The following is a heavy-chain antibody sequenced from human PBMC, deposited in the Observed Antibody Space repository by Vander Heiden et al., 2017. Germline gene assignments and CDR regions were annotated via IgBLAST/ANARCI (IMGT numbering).Heavy chain of an antibody. CDR1: GYTFTGYY. CDR3: ARDVTGPGGVVDDAFDI. V-gene: IGHV1-2*02. J-gene: IGHJ3*02. D-gene: IGHD3-3*01. Sequence: QVQLVQSGAEVKKPAASVKVSCKASGYTFTGYYMHWVRQAPGQGLEWMGWINPNSGGTNYAQKFQGRVTMTRDTSISTAYMELSRLRSDDTAVYYCARDVTGPGGVVDDAFDIWGQGTMVTVSS. CDR2: INPNSGGT.